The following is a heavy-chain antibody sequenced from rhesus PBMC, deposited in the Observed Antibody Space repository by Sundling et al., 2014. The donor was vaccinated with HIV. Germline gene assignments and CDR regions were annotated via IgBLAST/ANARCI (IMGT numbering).Heavy chain of an antibody. CDR3: ARRKWMTTVTYFDY. D-gene: IGHD4-35*01. Sequence: QVQLQESGPGLVKPSETLSLTCAVSGDSISGYYWNWIRQPPGKGLEWIGYIGGISGNTYYNPSLKSRVTISTDTSKDQFSLRLSSVTAADTAVYYCARRKWMTTVTYFDYWGQGVLVTVSS. CDR2: IGGISGNT. J-gene: IGHJ4*01. CDR1: GDSISGYY. V-gene: IGHV4-165*02.